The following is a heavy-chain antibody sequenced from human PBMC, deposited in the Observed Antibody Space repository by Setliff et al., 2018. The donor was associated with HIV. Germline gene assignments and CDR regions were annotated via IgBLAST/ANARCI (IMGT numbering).Heavy chain of an antibody. J-gene: IGHJ3*02. CDR1: GDSISGNFWTRNY. Sequence: SETLSLTCTVSGDSISGNFWTRNYWSWIRQSPGKGLEWIGYFRTSGDISYNPSLKTRATVSLDTSEKQFFLRLKSVTATDTAIYYCARPRQGIEAPGDAFDIWGQGTMVTVSS. CDR3: ARPRQGIEAPGDAFDI. CDR2: FRTSGDI. V-gene: IGHV4-4*08. D-gene: IGHD2-15*01.